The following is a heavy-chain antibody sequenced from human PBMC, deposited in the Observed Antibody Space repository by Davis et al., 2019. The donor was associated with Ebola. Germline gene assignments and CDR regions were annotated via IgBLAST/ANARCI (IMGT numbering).Heavy chain of an antibody. Sequence: SVKASCKASGGTFSSYAISWVRQAPGQGLEWMGGIIPIFGTANYAQKFQGRVTITADESTSTAYMELSSLRSEDTAVYYFSRVCSSKVYYYYYGMDVWGQGTTVTVSS. CDR3: SRVCSSKVYYYYYGMDV. D-gene: IGHD6-13*01. CDR2: IIPIFGTA. J-gene: IGHJ6*02. CDR1: GGTFSSYA. V-gene: IGHV1-69*13.